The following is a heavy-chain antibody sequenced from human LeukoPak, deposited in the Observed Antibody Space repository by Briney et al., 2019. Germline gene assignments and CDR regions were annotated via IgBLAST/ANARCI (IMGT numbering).Heavy chain of an antibody. Sequence: SETLSLTCTVSGGSISSSSYYWGWIRQPPGKGLEWIGSIYYSGSTYYNPSLKSRVTISVDKSRNQFSLSLTSVTAADTAVYYCARNDYYSSDYWGQGTLVTVSS. CDR2: IYYSGST. V-gene: IGHV4-39*07. J-gene: IGHJ4*02. CDR3: ARNDYYSSDY. D-gene: IGHD3-16*01. CDR1: GGSISSSSYY.